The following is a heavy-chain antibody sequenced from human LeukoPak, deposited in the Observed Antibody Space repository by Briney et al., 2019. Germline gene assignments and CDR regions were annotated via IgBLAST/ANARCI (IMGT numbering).Heavy chain of an antibody. D-gene: IGHD6-13*01. CDR3: ARDLRIAAASRKGGFDY. V-gene: IGHV1-46*01. CDR2: INPSGGST. J-gene: IGHJ4*02. Sequence: ASVKVSCKASGYTFTSYYMHWVRQAPGQGLEWVGTINPSGGSTSYAQKFQSRVTMTRDTSTSTVYMELSSLRSEDTAVYYCARDLRIAAASRKGGFDYWGQGTLVTVSS. CDR1: GYTFTSYY.